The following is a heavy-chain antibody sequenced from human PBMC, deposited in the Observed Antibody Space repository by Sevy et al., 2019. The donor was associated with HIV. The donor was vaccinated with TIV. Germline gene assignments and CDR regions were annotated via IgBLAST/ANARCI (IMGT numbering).Heavy chain of an antibody. D-gene: IGHD6-19*01. J-gene: IGHJ6*02. CDR1: GFTFSSYS. CDR2: ISSSSSTI. CDR3: ARDQWLDPYYYYYYGMDV. V-gene: IGHV3-48*02. Sequence: GGSLRLSCAASGFTFSSYSMNWVRQAPGKGLEWVSYISSSSSTIYYEDSVKGRFTISRDNAKNSLYLQMNSLRDEDTAVYYCARDQWLDPYYYYYYGMDVWGQGTTVTVSS.